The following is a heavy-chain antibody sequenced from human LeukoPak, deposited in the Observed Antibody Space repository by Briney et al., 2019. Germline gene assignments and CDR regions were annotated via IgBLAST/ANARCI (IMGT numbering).Heavy chain of an antibody. D-gene: IGHD4-17*01. V-gene: IGHV3-33*08. Sequence: GGSLRLSCAASGFTFSSYGMHWVRQAPGKGLEWVAVISYDGSNKYYADSVKGRFTISRDNSKNTLYLQMNSLRAEDTAVYYCAGKNPVPDRDYVDWYFDLWGRGTLVTVSS. CDR2: ISYDGSNK. CDR3: AGKNPVPDRDYVDWYFDL. J-gene: IGHJ2*01. CDR1: GFTFSSYG.